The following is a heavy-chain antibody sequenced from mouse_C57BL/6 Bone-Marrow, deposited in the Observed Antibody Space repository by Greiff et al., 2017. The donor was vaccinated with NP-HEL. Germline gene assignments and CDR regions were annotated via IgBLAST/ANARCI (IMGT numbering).Heavy chain of an antibody. J-gene: IGHJ3*01. CDR2: ISYDGSN. CDR3: ARSLYDGYYWFAY. D-gene: IGHD2-3*01. V-gene: IGHV3-6*01. Sequence: EVQLQQSGPGLVKPSQSLSLTCSVPGYSITSGYYWNWIRQFPGNKLEWMGYISYDGSNNYNPSLNNRISITRETYKNQFFLKLNSVTTEDTATYYCARSLYDGYYWFAYWGQGTLVTVSA. CDR1: GYSITSGYY.